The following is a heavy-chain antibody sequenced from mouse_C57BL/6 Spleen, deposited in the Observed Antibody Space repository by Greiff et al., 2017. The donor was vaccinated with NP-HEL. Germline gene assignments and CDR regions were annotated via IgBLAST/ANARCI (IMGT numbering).Heavy chain of an antibody. CDR3: TRSDGRFDY. CDR2: IDPETGGT. V-gene: IGHV1-15*01. CDR1: GYTFTDYE. D-gene: IGHD1-1*02. J-gene: IGHJ2*01. Sequence: VQLQQSGAELVRPGASVTLSCKASGYTFTDYEMHWVKQTPVHGLEWIGAIDPETGGTAYNQKFKGKAILTADKSSSTAYMELRSLTSEDSAVYYCTRSDGRFDYWGQGTTLTVSS.